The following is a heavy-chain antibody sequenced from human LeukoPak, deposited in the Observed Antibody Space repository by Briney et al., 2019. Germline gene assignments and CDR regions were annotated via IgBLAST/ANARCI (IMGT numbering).Heavy chain of an antibody. CDR3: AKDRRPLGYYDILTGYYQAPSDY. V-gene: IGHV3-23*01. CDR2: ISGSGGST. CDR1: GFTFSSYA. D-gene: IGHD3-9*01. J-gene: IGHJ4*02. Sequence: QTGGSLRLSCAASGFTFSSYAMSWVRQAPGKGLEWVSAISGSGGSTYYADSVKGRFTISRDNSKNTLYLQMSSLRAEDTAVYYCAKDRRPLGYYDILTGYYQAPSDYWGQGTLVTVSS.